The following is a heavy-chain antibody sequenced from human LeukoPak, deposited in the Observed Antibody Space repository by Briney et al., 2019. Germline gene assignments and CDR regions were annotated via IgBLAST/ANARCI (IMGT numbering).Heavy chain of an antibody. J-gene: IGHJ6*03. D-gene: IGHD7-27*01. V-gene: IGHV1-2*02. Sequence: GASVKVSCKASGYTFTGYYMHWVRQAPGQGLEWMGWINPNSGGTNYAQKFQVRVTMARDTSISTAYMELSRLRSDDTAVYYCARDLTGDRDYYYYYMDVWGKGTTVTVSS. CDR3: ARDLTGDRDYYYYYMDV. CDR2: INPNSGGT. CDR1: GYTFTGYY.